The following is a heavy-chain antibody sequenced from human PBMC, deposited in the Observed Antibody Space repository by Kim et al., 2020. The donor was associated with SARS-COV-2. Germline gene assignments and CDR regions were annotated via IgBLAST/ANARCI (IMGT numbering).Heavy chain of an antibody. V-gene: IGHV3-23*01. J-gene: IGHJ3*02. CDR3: AKDAMGSFHDAFDM. CDR2: ISGAGINT. CDR1: GFTFSTYV. Sequence: GGSLRLSCAASGFTFSTYVMAWVRQAPGKGLEWVSAISGAGINTHFADSVKGRFTISRDNAKNTLYLQMNGLTAEDTAMYFCAKDAMGSFHDAFDMWGQGTMVTVSS. D-gene: IGHD3-16*01.